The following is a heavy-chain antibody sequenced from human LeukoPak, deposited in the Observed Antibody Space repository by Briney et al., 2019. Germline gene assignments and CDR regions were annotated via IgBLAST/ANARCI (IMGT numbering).Heavy chain of an antibody. Sequence: GGSLRLSCAASGFTFSSYGMHWVRQAPGKGLEWVAVIWYDGSNKYYADSVKGRFTISRDNAKNSLYLQMNSLRADDTALYYCARSRGDFWGQGTLVTVSS. V-gene: IGHV3-33*01. J-gene: IGHJ4*02. CDR2: IWYDGSNK. CDR3: ARSRGDF. CDR1: GFTFSSYG.